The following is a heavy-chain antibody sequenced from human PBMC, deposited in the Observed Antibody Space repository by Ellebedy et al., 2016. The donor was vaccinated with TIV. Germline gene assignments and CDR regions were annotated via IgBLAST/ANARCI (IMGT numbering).Heavy chain of an antibody. CDR2: IHQDGSDK. D-gene: IGHD6-13*01. CDR3: ARGGASSSRYWRN. V-gene: IGHV3-7*01. Sequence: GESLKISCAAFGFAFDTDWMTWVRQVPGKGLEWVANIHQDGSDKSYVDSVEGRFTISRDNAKYSLFLQMDSLGAEDTAVYYCARGGASSSRYWRNWGQGALVTVSS. J-gene: IGHJ4*02. CDR1: GFAFDTDW.